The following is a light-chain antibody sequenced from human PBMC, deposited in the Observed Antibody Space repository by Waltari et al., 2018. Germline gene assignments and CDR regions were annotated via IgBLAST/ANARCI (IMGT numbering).Light chain of an antibody. Sequence: SYELTQPPSVSVSPGQTASITCSGDQLGNKYVSWYQQKPGQSPVLIIYQDTKRPSGIPERLCGSNSGNTATLTISGTQVMDEGDYYCQAWDTISAGLGGGTKLTVL. V-gene: IGLV3-1*01. CDR3: QAWDTISAG. CDR2: QDT. CDR1: QLGNKY. J-gene: IGLJ2*01.